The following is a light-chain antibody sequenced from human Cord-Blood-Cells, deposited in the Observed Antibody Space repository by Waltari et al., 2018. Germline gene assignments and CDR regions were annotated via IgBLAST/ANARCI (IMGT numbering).Light chain of an antibody. V-gene: IGKV4-1*01. Sequence: DIVMTQAPDSLAVSLGERATIHCKSSQSVLYRTNKKNYLVWYQPEPGQPHKLLIYWASTRESGVPDRFRGSGSGTDFTLTISSLQAEDVAVYYCQQYYSTPYTFGQGTKLEIK. J-gene: IGKJ2*01. CDR3: QQYYSTPYT. CDR2: WAS. CDR1: QSVLYRTNKKNY.